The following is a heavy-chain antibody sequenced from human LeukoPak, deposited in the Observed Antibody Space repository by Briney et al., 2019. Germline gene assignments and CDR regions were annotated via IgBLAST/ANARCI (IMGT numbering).Heavy chain of an antibody. Sequence: GGSLRLSCAASGFTVSSNYMSWVRQAPGKGLEWVSVIYSGGSTYYADSVKGRFTISRDNSKNTLYLQMNSLRAEDTAVYYCARSRPDYDSSGNRLFYFDYWGQGTLVTVSS. V-gene: IGHV3-53*01. D-gene: IGHD3-22*01. J-gene: IGHJ4*02. CDR3: ARSRPDYDSSGNRLFYFDY. CDR2: IYSGGST. CDR1: GFTVSSNY.